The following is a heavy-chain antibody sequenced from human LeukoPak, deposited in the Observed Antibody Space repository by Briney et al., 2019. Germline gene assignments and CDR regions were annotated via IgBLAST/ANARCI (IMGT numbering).Heavy chain of an antibody. V-gene: IGHV3-15*01. Sequence: GGTLRLSCAVSGFTFSNAWMSWVRQAPGKGPEWVGRIKNKVDGGTTDYAAPVKGRFTISRDDSKSTLYLQMDSLKPEDTAVYYCSTRAGWEFLTEFWGQGTLVTVSS. J-gene: IGHJ4*02. D-gene: IGHD3-10*01. CDR2: IKNKVDGGTT. CDR3: STRAGWEFLTEF. CDR1: GFTFSNAW.